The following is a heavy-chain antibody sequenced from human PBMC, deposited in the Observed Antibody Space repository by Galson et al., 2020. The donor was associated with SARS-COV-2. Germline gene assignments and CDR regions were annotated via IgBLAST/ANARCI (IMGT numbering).Heavy chain of an antibody. CDR3: ARTYWYRQQYYYYYYGMDV. CDR1: GGTFSSYA. CDR2: IIPIFGTA. Sequence: SVKVSCKASGGTFSSYAISWVRQAPGQGLEWMGGIIPIFGTANYAQKFQGRVTITADESTSTAYMELSSLRSEDTAVYYCARTYWYRQQYYYYYYGMDVWGQGTTVTVSS. J-gene: IGHJ6*02. V-gene: IGHV1-69*13. D-gene: IGHD2-8*02.